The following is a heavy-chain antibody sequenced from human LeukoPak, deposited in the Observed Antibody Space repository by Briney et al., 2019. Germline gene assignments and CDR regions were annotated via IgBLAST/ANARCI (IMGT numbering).Heavy chain of an antibody. J-gene: IGHJ4*02. D-gene: IGHD4-23*01. Sequence: SETLSLTCTVSGGSISSYYWSWLRQPPGKGLEWIGYIYYSGSTNYNPSLKSRVTISVDTSKNQFSLKLSSVTAADTAVYYCARAGRLGVVTGLAYWGQGTLVTVSS. V-gene: IGHV4-59*08. CDR3: ARAGRLGVVTGLAY. CDR1: GGSISSYY. CDR2: IYYSGST.